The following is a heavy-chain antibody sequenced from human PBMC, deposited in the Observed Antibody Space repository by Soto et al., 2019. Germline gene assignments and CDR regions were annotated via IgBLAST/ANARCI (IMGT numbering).Heavy chain of an antibody. Sequence: ASVKVSCKASGGTFSSYAISWVRQAPGQGLEWMGGIIPIFGTANYAQKFQGRVTITADESTSTAYMELRSLRSDDTAVYYCARDRVLVLLWFGELTDAFDIWGQGTMVTVSS. CDR3: ARDRVLVLLWFGELTDAFDI. J-gene: IGHJ3*02. CDR2: IIPIFGTA. CDR1: GGTFSSYA. D-gene: IGHD3-10*01. V-gene: IGHV1-69*13.